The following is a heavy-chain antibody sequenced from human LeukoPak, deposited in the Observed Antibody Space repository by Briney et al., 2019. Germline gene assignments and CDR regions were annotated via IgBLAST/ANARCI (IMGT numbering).Heavy chain of an antibody. CDR2: IYPGDSDT. CDR1: GYRLTDNW. J-gene: IGHJ4*02. CDR3: VRFGLTSSLEY. V-gene: IGHV5-51*01. Sequence: GESLKISCKISGYRLTDNWIGWVRQVPGKGLEWMGLIYPGDSDTRYSPSFQGQVTFSVDMSISTAYLQLSGLRASDTAIYYCVRFGLTSSLEYWGQGTLVTVSS. D-gene: IGHD6-13*01.